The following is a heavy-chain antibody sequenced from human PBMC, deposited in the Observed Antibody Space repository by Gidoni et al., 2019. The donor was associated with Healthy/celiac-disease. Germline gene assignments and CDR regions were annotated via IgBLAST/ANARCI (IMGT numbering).Heavy chain of an antibody. CDR3: TKARSGYSYGNDAFDI. CDR2: ISWNSGSI. D-gene: IGHD5-18*01. CDR1: RFNFDDYA. Sequence: EVQLVESGGGFVQPGRSLRLSCAASRFNFDDYAMHWVRQAPGKGLEWVSGISWNSGSIGYADSVKGRFTISRDNAKNSLYLKMNSLRAEDTALYYCTKARSGYSYGNDAFDIWGQGTMVTVSS. V-gene: IGHV3-9*01. J-gene: IGHJ3*02.